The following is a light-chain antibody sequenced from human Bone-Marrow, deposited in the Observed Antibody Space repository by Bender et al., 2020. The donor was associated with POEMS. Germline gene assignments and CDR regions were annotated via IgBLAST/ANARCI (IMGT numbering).Light chain of an antibody. CDR1: RSNIGAGYD. V-gene: IGLV1-40*01. CDR3: VSYAGNQNFF. Sequence: QSPLTQPPSVSGAPGQRVTISCSGSRSNIGAGYDVHWYKQLPGAAPQLLIYANVNRPSGVPDRFSGSRSGTSASLAITGLQAEDEADYYCVSYAGNQNFFFGTGTGVTVL. CDR2: ANV. J-gene: IGLJ1*01.